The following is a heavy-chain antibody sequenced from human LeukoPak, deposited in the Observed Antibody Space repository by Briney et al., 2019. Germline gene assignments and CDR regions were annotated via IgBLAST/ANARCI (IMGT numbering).Heavy chain of an antibody. CDR2: VNGDGDST. D-gene: IGHD4-17*01. V-gene: IGHV3-23*01. CDR3: AKPLYMTTVPRGGFDS. Sequence: GGSLRLSCAASGFTFNNYAMSWVRQPPGKGLEWVSAVNGDGDSTYYADSVKGRFTVSRDNSKNTLSLQMNSLRAEDTAIYYCAKPLYMTTVPRGGFDSWSQGALVTVSS. J-gene: IGHJ4*02. CDR1: GFTFNNYA.